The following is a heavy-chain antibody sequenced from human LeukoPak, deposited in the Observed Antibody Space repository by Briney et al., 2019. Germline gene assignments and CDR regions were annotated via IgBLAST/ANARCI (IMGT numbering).Heavy chain of an antibody. CDR3: TTVAYSSSTTYFDY. Sequence: GGSLRLSCAASGXTFSNAWMSWVRQVPGKGLEWVGRIQRKTDGGTTDYAAPVRGRFTISRDDSKNTLYLQMNSLKTEDTAVYYCTTVAYSSSTTYFDYWGQGTLVTVSS. V-gene: IGHV3-15*01. CDR2: IQRKTDGGTT. CDR1: GXTFSNAW. J-gene: IGHJ4*02. D-gene: IGHD6-6*01.